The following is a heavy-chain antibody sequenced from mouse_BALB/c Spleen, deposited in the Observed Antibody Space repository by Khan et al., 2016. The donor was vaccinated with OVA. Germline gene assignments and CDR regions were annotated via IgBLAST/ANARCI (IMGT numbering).Heavy chain of an antibody. CDR1: GFSLSTSGMG. Sequence: QVTLKESGPGILQPSQTLSLTCSFSGFSLSTSGMGVGWIRQPSGKGLEWLTHSWRDNVKRYNTALEKRLTISKDTTSRQVFLKIASVDSADTATYYCARMHGTSLFWFFDVWGAGTSVTVSS. V-gene: IGHV8-8*01. J-gene: IGHJ1*01. CDR2: SWRDNVK. CDR3: ARMHGTSLFWFFDV. D-gene: IGHD6-1*01.